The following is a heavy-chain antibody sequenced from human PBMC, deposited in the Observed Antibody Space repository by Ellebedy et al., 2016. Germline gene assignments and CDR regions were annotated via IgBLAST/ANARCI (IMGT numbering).Heavy chain of an antibody. Sequence: GGSLRLSCAASGFTVSSNYMSWVRQAPGKGLEWVSVIYSGGSTYYADSVKGRFTISRDNSKNTLYLQMNSLRAEDTAVYYCASGLISGWQGDAFDIWGQGTMVTVSS. CDR2: IYSGGST. J-gene: IGHJ3*02. CDR1: GFTVSSNY. CDR3: ASGLISGWQGDAFDI. V-gene: IGHV3-66*01. D-gene: IGHD6-19*01.